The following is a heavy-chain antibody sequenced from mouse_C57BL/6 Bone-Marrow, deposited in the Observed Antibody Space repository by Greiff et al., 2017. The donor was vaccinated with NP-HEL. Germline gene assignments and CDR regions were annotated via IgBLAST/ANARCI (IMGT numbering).Heavy chain of an antibody. CDR3: ARVATVVSDY. V-gene: IGHV5-4*03. Sequence: EVMLVESGGGLVKPGGSLKLSCAASGFTFSSYAMSWVRQTPEKRLEWVATISDGGSYTYYPDNGKGRFTISRDNAKNNLYLQMSHLKSEDTAMYYCARVATVVSDYWGQGTTLTVSS. D-gene: IGHD1-1*01. CDR1: GFTFSSYA. J-gene: IGHJ2*01. CDR2: ISDGGSYT.